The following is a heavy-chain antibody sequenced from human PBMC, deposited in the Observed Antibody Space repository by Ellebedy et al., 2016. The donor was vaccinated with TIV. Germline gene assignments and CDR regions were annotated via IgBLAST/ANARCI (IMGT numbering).Heavy chain of an antibody. CDR1: GFTFGSYR. V-gene: IGHV3-74*01. Sequence: GGSLRLSCAASGFTFGSYRIHWVRQAPGKGLVWVSRVNSDGSSTSYADSVKGRFTISRDNAKNTLYLQMNSLRAEDTAVYYCARGQLRLGELSLAPFDYWGQGTLVTVSS. D-gene: IGHD3-16*02. CDR2: VNSDGSST. CDR3: ARGQLRLGELSLAPFDY. J-gene: IGHJ4*02.